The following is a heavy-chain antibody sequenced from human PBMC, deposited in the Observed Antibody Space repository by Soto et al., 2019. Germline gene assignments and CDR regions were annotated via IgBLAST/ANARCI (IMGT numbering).Heavy chain of an antibody. V-gene: IGHV1-69*04. Sequence: GASVKVSCKASGGTFSSYTISWVRQAPGQGLEWMGRIIPILGIANYAQKFQGRVTITADKSTSTAYMELSSLRSEDTAVYYCARDIPFWSGYSAYYFDYWGQGTLVTVSS. J-gene: IGHJ4*02. D-gene: IGHD3-3*01. CDR2: IIPILGIA. CDR1: GGTFSSYT. CDR3: ARDIPFWSGYSAYYFDY.